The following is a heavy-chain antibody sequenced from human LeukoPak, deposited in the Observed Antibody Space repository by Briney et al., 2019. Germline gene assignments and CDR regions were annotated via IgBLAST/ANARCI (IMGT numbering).Heavy chain of an antibody. D-gene: IGHD6-13*01. V-gene: IGHV4-39*07. J-gene: IGHJ4*02. CDR2: IYYSGST. CDR3: AREYNSSSWYF. Sequence: SETLYLTCTVSGGSISSSSYYWGWIRQPPVKGVEWIGSIYYSGSTYYNPSLKSRVTISVDTSKNQFSLKLSSVTAADTAVYYCAREYNSSSWYFWGQGTLVTVSS. CDR1: GGSISSSSYY.